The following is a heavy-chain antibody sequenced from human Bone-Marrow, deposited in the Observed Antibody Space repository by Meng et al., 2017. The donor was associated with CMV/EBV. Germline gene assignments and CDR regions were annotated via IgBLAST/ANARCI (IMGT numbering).Heavy chain of an antibody. D-gene: IGHD2-2*01. J-gene: IGHJ4*02. V-gene: IGHV3-11*01. CDR3: ARGFSLGYCSSTSCPIDY. CDR1: GLTFSDYY. Sequence: GGSLRLSCAASGLTFSDYYMSWIRQAPGKGLEWVSYISSSVSTIYYADSVKGRFTISSDNAKNSLYLQMNSLRAEDTAVYYCARGFSLGYCSSTSCPIDYWGQGTLVTVSS. CDR2: ISSSVSTI.